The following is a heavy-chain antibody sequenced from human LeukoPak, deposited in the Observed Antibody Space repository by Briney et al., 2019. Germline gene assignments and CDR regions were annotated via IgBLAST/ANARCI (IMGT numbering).Heavy chain of an antibody. CDR3: AKDQVRGYYGMDV. CDR2: IRYDGSNK. V-gene: IGHV3-30*02. Sequence: GGSLRLSCAASGFTFSSYAMHWVRQAPGKGLEWVAFIRYDGSNKYYADSVKGRFTISRDNSKNTLYLQMNSLRAEDTAVYYCAKDQVRGYYGMDVWGQGTTVTVSS. CDR1: GFTFSSYA. D-gene: IGHD3-10*01. J-gene: IGHJ6*02.